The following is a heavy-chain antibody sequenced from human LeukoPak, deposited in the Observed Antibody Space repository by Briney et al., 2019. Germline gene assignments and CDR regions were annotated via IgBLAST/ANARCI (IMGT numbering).Heavy chain of an antibody. CDR3: ARVRYCGGDCYSYYFDY. CDR1: GGSISSYY. V-gene: IGHV4-4*07. CDR2: IYTSGST. J-gene: IGHJ4*02. D-gene: IGHD2-21*02. Sequence: SETLSLTCTVSGGSISSYYWSWIRQPAGKGLEWLGRIYTSGSTNYNPSLKSRVTISVDTSKNQFSLKLSSVTAADTAVYYCARVRYCGGDCYSYYFDYWGQGTLVTVSS.